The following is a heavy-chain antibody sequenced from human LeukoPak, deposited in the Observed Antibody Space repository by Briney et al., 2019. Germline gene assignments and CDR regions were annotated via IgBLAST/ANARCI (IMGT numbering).Heavy chain of an antibody. D-gene: IGHD1-26*01. V-gene: IGHV3-48*03. J-gene: IGHJ4*02. Sequence: GGSLRLSCAASGFTFSSYEMNRVRQAPGKGLEWVSYISSSGSTIYYADSVKGRFTISRDNAKNSLYLQMNSLRAEDTAVYYCARDMRSYQGGGFDYWGQGTLVTVSS. CDR3: ARDMRSYQGGGFDY. CDR1: GFTFSSYE. CDR2: ISSSGSTI.